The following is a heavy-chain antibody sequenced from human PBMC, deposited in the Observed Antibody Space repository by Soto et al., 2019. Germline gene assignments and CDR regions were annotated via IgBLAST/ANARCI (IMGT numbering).Heavy chain of an antibody. CDR3: ARAYYFGSGTSYTLYY. V-gene: IGHV3-30*03. CDR1: GFTFSNYG. Sequence: PGGSLRLSCAASGFTFSNYGMHWVRQAPGKGLEWVAVISDDGVSKYYADSVQGRFTISRDNSESAVFLQMNSLRPDDTALYFRARAYYFGSGTSYTLYYWGQGTQVTV. J-gene: IGHJ4*02. D-gene: IGHD3-10*01. CDR2: ISDDGVSK.